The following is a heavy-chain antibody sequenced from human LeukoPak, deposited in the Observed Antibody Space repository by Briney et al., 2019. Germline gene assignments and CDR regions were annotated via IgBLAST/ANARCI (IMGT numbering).Heavy chain of an antibody. CDR2: IYYSGST. Sequence: PSETLSLTCTVSGGSISSYYWSWIRQPPGKGLEWIGYIYYSGSTNYNPSLKSRVTISVDTSKNQFSLKLSSVTAADTAVYYCARVRKSYYYDSSGYSRRDAFDIWGQGTMVTVSS. V-gene: IGHV4-59*12. CDR1: GGSISSYY. CDR3: ARVRKSYYYDSSGYSRRDAFDI. D-gene: IGHD3-22*01. J-gene: IGHJ3*02.